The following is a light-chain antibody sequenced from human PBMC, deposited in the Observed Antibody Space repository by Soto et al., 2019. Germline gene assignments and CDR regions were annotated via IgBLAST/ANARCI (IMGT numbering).Light chain of an antibody. CDR3: HQRYNWPRVT. CDR1: QTVRNNY. J-gene: IGKJ5*01. V-gene: IGKV3D-20*02. Sequence: EFVFTQSPGTLSLSPGERVSLSCRAIQTVRNNYLAWYQQKPGQAPRLLIYDASSRATGIPDRFSGGGSGTDFTLTISRLEPEDFAVYFCHQRYNWPRVTFGQGTRLEIK. CDR2: DAS.